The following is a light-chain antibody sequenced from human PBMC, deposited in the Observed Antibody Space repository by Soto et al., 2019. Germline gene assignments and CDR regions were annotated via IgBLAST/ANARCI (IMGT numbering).Light chain of an antibody. CDR1: QSVGNNF. CDR2: GAS. V-gene: IGKV3-20*01. Sequence: EIVLTKSPDTLSLSPGERATLSCRASQSVGNNFLAWYQQKPGQAPRLLIYGASSRATGIPDRFSGSGSGTDFTLTISRLEPEDFAVYYCQQYGSSPPWTFGQGTKVDIK. J-gene: IGKJ1*01. CDR3: QQYGSSPPWT.